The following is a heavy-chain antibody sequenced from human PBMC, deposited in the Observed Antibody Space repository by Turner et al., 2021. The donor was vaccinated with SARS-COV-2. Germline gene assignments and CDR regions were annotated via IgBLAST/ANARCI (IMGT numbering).Heavy chain of an antibody. CDR2: FDTEDGET. Sequence: QVQLVQSGAAVKKPGASVTVSCTFSGYTLPELSMHWVRQAPGKGLEWIGGFDTEDGETINEQKFQGRVTMNEDTSTDTAYMELSSLRSEDTAVYYCATTLVTLIGDWYFDLWGRGTLVTVSS. D-gene: IGHD3-22*01. CDR1: GYTLPELS. CDR3: ATTLVTLIGDWYFDL. V-gene: IGHV1-24*01. J-gene: IGHJ2*01.